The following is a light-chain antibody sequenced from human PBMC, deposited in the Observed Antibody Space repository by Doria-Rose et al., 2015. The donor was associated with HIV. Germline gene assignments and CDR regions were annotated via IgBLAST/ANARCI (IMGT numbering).Light chain of an antibody. CDR1: QSFSSTY. CDR3: HQYGTSWT. CDR2: DGS. V-gene: IGKV3-20*01. Sequence: VLTQPPGTLSLSPGERATLSCGASQSFSSTYLAWYQQRPGQAPSLLIYDGSTRATGIPDRFSASGSGTDFTLTINRLEPEGFALYYCHQYGTSWTFGQGTKVEI. J-gene: IGKJ1*01.